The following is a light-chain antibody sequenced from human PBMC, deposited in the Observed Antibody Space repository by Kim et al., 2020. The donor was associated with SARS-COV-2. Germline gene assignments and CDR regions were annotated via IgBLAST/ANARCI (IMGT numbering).Light chain of an antibody. V-gene: IGKV3-20*01. Sequence: IVLTQSPGTLSLSPGERATLSCRSSQTITNSFLAWYQQNPGQAPRLLIYGTSNRATGIPDRFSGSGSGTDFILTISRLEPEDFAVYYCQQYASSPLTFGGGTKLEIK. J-gene: IGKJ4*01. CDR1: QTITNSF. CDR2: GTS. CDR3: QQYASSPLT.